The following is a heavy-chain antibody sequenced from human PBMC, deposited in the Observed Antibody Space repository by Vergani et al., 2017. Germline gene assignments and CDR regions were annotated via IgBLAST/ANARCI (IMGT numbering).Heavy chain of an antibody. CDR2: INPNSGGT. CDR3: ARDPYCSGGSCNDY. D-gene: IGHD2-15*01. J-gene: IGHJ4*02. Sequence: QLQLVQSGAEVKKPGASVKVSCKASGYTFTGYYMHWVRQTPGQGLEWMGWINPNSGGTNYAQKFQGRVTMTRDTSISTAYLELSRLRSDDTAVYYCARDPYCSGGSCNDYWGQGTLVTVSS. CDR1: GYTFTGYY. V-gene: IGHV1-2*02.